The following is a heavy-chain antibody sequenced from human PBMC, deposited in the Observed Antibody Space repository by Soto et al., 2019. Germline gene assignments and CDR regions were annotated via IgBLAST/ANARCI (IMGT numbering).Heavy chain of an antibody. CDR3: VRGARGNYHYHGMDV. CDR2: ISSSSDYI. J-gene: IGHJ6*02. Sequence: EVQLVESGGGLVKPGGSLRLSCAASGFTFSSYSMNWVRQAPGKGLEWVSSISSSSDYIYYADSVKGRFTISRDNAKNSLYLQMNSLRVEDTAVYYCVRGARGNYHYHGMDVWGQGTTVTVSS. V-gene: IGHV3-21*01. CDR1: GFTFSSYS.